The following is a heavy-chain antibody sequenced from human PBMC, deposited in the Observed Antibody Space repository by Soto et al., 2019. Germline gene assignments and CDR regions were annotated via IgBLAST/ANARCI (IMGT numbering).Heavy chain of an antibody. Sequence: LSLSCATSVFSLRPYCLNWVRQAPGKGLEWVSGITKTGRSTFIADSVRGRFTISRDNLKNIMYLQMNSLRVDDTALDYCTKDTEAYDVAFEPWGPVTMF. CDR2: ITKTGRST. D-gene: IGHD5-12*01. V-gene: IGHV3-23*01. CDR3: TKDTEAYDVAFEP. CDR1: VFSLRPYC. J-gene: IGHJ3*01.